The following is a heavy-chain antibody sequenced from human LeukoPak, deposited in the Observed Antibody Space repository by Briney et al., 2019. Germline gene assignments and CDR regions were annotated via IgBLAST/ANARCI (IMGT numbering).Heavy chain of an antibody. CDR2: IKRDGSEK. CDR3: ARGVATIPNWFDP. V-gene: IGHV3-7*02. Sequence: GGSLRLSCAASGFTFSSYWMSWLRQAPGKGLEWVANIKRDGSEKYYVDSVKGRFTISRDNAKNSLYLQMNSLRAEDTAVYYCARGVATIPNWFDPWGQGTLVTVSS. D-gene: IGHD5-12*01. CDR1: GFTFSSYW. J-gene: IGHJ5*02.